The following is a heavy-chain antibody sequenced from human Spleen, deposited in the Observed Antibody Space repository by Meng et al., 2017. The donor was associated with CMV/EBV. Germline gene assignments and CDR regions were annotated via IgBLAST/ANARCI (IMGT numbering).Heavy chain of an antibody. CDR3: ARGEWELLGLLNY. D-gene: IGHD1-26*01. Sequence: GESLKISCAASGFTVSSNYMSWVRQAPGKGLEWVSVIYSGGSTYYADSVKGRFTISRDNSKNTLYLQMNSLRAEDTAVYYCARGEWELLGLLNYWGQGTLVTVSS. V-gene: IGHV3-53*01. CDR1: GFTVSSNY. J-gene: IGHJ4*02. CDR2: IYSGGST.